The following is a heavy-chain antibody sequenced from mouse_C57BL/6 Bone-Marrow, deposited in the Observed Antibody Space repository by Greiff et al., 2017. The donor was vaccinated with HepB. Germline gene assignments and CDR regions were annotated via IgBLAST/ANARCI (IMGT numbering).Heavy chain of an antibody. J-gene: IGHJ2*01. V-gene: IGHV1-64*01. CDR3: ARSGSKRGYYFDY. Sequence: VKLQQPGAELVKPGASVKLSCKASGYTFTSYWMHWVKQRPGQGLEWIGMIHPNSGSTNYNEKFKSKATLTVDKSSSTAYMQLSSLTSEDSAVYYCARSGSKRGYYFDYWGQGTTLTVSS. D-gene: IGHD2-5*01. CDR2: IHPNSGST. CDR1: GYTFTSYW.